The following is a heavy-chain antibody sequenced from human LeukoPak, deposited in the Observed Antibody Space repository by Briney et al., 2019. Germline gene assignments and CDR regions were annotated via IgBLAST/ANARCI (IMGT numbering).Heavy chain of an antibody. Sequence: ALVKVACKASGYTFTSYLIHWVRQAPGQGLEWMGIINPSAGSTTYAQNFQGRVSMTRDTSTSTVYMELSSLRFEDTAVYYCARDGVGATKNWFGPWGQGTLVTVSS. V-gene: IGHV1-46*01. CDR2: INPSAGST. J-gene: IGHJ5*02. CDR1: GYTFTSYL. D-gene: IGHD1-26*01. CDR3: ARDGVGATKNWFGP.